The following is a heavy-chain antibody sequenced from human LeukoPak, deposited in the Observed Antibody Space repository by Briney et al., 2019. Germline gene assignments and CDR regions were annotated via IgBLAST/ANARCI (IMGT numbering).Heavy chain of an antibody. CDR3: ATPPPGYSFSNHYYYMDA. D-gene: IGHD1-1*01. Sequence: GASVKVSCKPSGGTINDYAVYWVRQAPGQGLEWMARIIPLFGTVNYAQKFQDRLTVSADKSTNTAHMELSSLRFEDTAIYYCATPPPGYSFSNHYYYMDAWGRGTTVPVSS. CDR1: GGTINDYA. V-gene: IGHV1-69*06. J-gene: IGHJ6*03. CDR2: IIPLFGTV.